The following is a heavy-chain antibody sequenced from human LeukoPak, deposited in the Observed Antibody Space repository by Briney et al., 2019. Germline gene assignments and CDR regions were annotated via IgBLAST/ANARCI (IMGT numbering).Heavy chain of an antibody. CDR1: GGTFSSYA. J-gene: IGHJ1*01. V-gene: IGHV1-69*04. CDR2: IIPILGIA. D-gene: IGHD6-13*01. Sequence: SVKVSCKASGGTFSSYAISWVRQAPGQGLEWMGRIIPILGIANYAQKFQGRVTITADESTSTAYMDLSSLTSEDTAVYYCARGRSSSWTDYFQHWGQGTLVTVSS. CDR3: ARGRSSSWTDYFQH.